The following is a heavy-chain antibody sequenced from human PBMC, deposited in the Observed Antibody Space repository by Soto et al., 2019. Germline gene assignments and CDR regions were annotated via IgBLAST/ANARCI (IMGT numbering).Heavy chain of an antibody. D-gene: IGHD6-13*01. CDR3: AREYTSSWPDN. V-gene: IGHV4-59*01. Sequence: PSETLSLTCTVSGDSITSYYWSWIRQPPGKGLEWIGYIYYSGSTNYNPSLKSRVAISVDTAKNQFSLQLRSVTAADTAIYYCAREYTSSWPDNWGQGTLVTVSS. J-gene: IGHJ4*02. CDR1: GDSITSYY. CDR2: IYYSGST.